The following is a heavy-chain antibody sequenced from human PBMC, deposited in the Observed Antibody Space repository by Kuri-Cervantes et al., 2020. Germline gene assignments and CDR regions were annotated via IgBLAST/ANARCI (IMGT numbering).Heavy chain of an antibody. Sequence: GSLRLSCTVSGGSVSSDNYYWSWIRQSPGKGLEWIGEINHSGSTNYNPSLKSRVTISVDTSKNQFSLKLSSVTAADTAVYYCARGPGGYSYGYAAGPRNYWGQGTLVTVSS. CDR2: INHSGST. V-gene: IGHV4-61*01. D-gene: IGHD5-18*01. CDR1: GGSVSSDNYY. J-gene: IGHJ4*02. CDR3: ARGPGGYSYGYAAGPRNY.